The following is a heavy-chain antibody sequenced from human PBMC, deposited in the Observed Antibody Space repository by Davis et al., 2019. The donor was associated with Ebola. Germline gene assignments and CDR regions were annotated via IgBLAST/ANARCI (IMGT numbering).Heavy chain of an antibody. J-gene: IGHJ4*02. CDR1: GFSFGDYA. V-gene: IGHV3-11*03. Sequence: GESLKISCAASGFSFGDYAMTWVCQAPGKGLEWVSYMSGDSLYTNYADSVRGRFTISRDDAKSSLYLQMNSLRAEDTAVYYCVVGATSYYFDYWGQGALVTVSS. CDR3: VVGATSYYFDY. D-gene: IGHD1-26*01. CDR2: MSGDSLYT.